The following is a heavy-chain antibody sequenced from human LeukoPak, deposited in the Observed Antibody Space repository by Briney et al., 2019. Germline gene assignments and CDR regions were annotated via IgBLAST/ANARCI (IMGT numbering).Heavy chain of an antibody. V-gene: IGHV4-4*07. D-gene: IGHD1-26*01. CDR1: GGSFSPDY. CDR2: IYTSGSR. CDR3: ARDRFSGSFSGFDY. Sequence: AETLSLNCTVSGGSFSPDYWSWIRQPAGQGLEWIGRIYTSGSRNYNPSLKSRATMSVDTSKNQISLKLTSVTAADTAVYYCARDRFSGSFSGFDYWGQGALVTVSS. J-gene: IGHJ4*02.